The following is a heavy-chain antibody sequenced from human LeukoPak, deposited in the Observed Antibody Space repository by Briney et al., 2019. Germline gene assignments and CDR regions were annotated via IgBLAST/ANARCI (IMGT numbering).Heavy chain of an antibody. J-gene: IGHJ6*03. V-gene: IGHV4-59*01. D-gene: IGHD3-9*01. Sequence: SETLSLTCTASGVCISTYYWSWIRQPPGKGLEWIGYISNSGSTNYYPSLKSRVTISVDTSKNQFSLRLSSVTAADTAVYYCARCPGFAWLFGYYCYMDVWGKGTTVTVSS. CDR1: GVCISTYY. CDR2: ISNSGST. CDR3: ARCPGFAWLFGYYCYMDV.